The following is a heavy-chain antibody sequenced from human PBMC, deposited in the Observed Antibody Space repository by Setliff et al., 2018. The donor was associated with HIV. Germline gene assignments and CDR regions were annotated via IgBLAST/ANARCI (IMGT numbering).Heavy chain of an antibody. V-gene: IGHV1-8*02. CDR3: AREYPRVAGPTPYYFDY. Sequence: ASVKVSCKASDYMFIDYYIHWVRQAPGQGLEWMGWMNSRSGNIRYAQNFQGRVTMTTDTSISTAFMELNSLRSEDTAVYYCAREYPRVAGPTPYYFDYWGQGTLVTVSS. D-gene: IGHD2-2*01. CDR1: DYMFIDYY. CDR2: MNSRSGNI. J-gene: IGHJ4*02.